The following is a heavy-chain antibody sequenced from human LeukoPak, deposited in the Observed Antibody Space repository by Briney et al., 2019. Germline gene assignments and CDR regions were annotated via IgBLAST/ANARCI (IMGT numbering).Heavy chain of an antibody. V-gene: IGHV1-2*02. CDR3: ARARRVPAASATEYFQH. CDR1: GYTFTGHY. J-gene: IGHJ1*01. D-gene: IGHD2-2*01. CDR2: INPNSGGT. Sequence: ASVKVSCKASGYTFTGHYMHWVRQAPGQGLEWMGWINPNSGGTNYAQKFQGRVTMTRDTSISTAYMELSRLRSDDTAVYYCARARRVPAASATEYFQHWGQGTLVTVSS.